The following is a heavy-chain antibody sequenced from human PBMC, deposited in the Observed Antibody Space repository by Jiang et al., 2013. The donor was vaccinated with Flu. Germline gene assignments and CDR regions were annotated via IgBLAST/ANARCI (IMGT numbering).Heavy chain of an antibody. CDR1: GGSVGSDDYY. D-gene: IGHD6-13*01. V-gene: IGHV4-30-4*08. Sequence: GLVKPSQTLSLTCTVSGGSVGSDDYYWSWIRQPPGKGLEWIGYVFYSGSTYYNPSLKSRVTISVDTSKNQFSLNLRSVTAADTALYYCARGVAAAGNVYFDYRGQGTLVTVSS. CDR3: ARGVAAAGNVYFDY. CDR2: VFYSGST. J-gene: IGHJ4*02.